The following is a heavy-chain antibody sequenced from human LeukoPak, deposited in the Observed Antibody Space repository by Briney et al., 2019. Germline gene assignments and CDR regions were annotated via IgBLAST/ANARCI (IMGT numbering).Heavy chain of an antibody. J-gene: IGHJ4*02. CDR3: ARSPSYYYGSGSEF. CDR2: TSAYNGNT. V-gene: IGHV1-18*01. D-gene: IGHD3-10*01. Sequence: GASVKVSCKASGYTFTSYGISWVRQAPGQGLEWMGWTSAYNGNTNYAQKLQGRVTMTTDTSTSTAYMELRSLRSDDTAVYYCARSPSYYYGSGSEFWGQGTLVTVSS. CDR1: GYTFTSYG.